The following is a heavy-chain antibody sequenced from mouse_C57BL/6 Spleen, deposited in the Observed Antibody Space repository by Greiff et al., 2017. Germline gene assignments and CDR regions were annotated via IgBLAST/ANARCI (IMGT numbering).Heavy chain of an antibody. V-gene: IGHV1-39*01. J-gene: IGHJ1*03. D-gene: IGHD2-3*01. CDR3: ASLDGYCDFDV. Sequence: EVQLMESGPELVKPGASVKISCKASGYSFTDYNMNWVKQSNGKSLEWIGVINPNYGTTSYNQKFKGKATLTVDKSSSTAYMQLNSLTSEDSAVYYCASLDGYCDFDVWGTGTTVTVSS. CDR1: GYSFTDYN. CDR2: INPNYGTT.